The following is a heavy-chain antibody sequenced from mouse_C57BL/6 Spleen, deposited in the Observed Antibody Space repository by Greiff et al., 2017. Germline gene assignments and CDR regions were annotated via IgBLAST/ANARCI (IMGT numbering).Heavy chain of an antibody. J-gene: IGHJ3*01. CDR2: ISYDGSN. CDR3: ARGVYDYDWFAY. D-gene: IGHD2-4*01. CDR1: GYSITSGYY. V-gene: IGHV3-6*01. Sequence: EVKLQESGPGLVKPSQSLSLTCSVTGYSITSGYYWNWIRQFPGNKLEWMGYISYDGSNNYNPSLKNRISITRDTSKNQFFLKLNSVTTEDTATYYCARGVYDYDWFAYWGQGTLVTVSA.